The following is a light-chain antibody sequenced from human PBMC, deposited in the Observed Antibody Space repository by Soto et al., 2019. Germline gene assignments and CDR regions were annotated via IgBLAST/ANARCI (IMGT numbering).Light chain of an antibody. V-gene: IGLV2-14*01. CDR1: SSDVGSYNY. Sequence: QSALTQPASVSGSPGQSITISCTGTSSDVGSYNYVSWYQQHPGKAPKLMIYEVSNRPSGVSNRFSGSKSGNTASLTISGLQAEDEADYYCSSYTVSSIDWVFGRGTKLTV. J-gene: IGLJ3*02. CDR3: SSYTVSSIDWV. CDR2: EVS.